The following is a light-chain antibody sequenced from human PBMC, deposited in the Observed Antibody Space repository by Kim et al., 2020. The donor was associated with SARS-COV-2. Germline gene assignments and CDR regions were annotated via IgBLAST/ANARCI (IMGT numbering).Light chain of an antibody. Sequence: SYGLTQPLSVSVALGQTARITCGGNNIGSKNVHWYQQKPGQAPVLVIYRDSNRPSGIPERFSGSNSGNTATLTISRAQAGDEADYYCQVWDSSTVVFGGG. CDR3: QVWDSSTVV. CDR1: NIGSKN. J-gene: IGLJ2*01. V-gene: IGLV3-9*01. CDR2: RDS.